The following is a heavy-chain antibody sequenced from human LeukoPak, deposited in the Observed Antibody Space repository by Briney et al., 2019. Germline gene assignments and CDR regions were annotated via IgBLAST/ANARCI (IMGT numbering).Heavy chain of an antibody. CDR2: IYYSGST. CDR1: GGSTSRYY. Sequence: SETLSLTCTVSGGSTSRYYWSWIRQPPGKRLEWLGYIYYSGSTTYNPSLKSRLTMSVDTSKNQISLKLISLTAADTAVYYCARLPGIAAVWGQGTLVPVSS. D-gene: IGHD6-13*01. J-gene: IGHJ4*02. V-gene: IGHV4-59*08. CDR3: ARLPGIAAV.